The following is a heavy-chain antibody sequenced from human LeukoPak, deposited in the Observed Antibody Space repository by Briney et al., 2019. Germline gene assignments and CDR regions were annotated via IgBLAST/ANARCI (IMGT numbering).Heavy chain of an antibody. Sequence: GRSLRLSCAASGVTFSSYAMHWVRQAPGKGLEWVAVISYDGSNKYYADSVKGRFTISRDNSKNTLYLQMNSLRAEDTAVYYCARGGDIVVVPAAIGWFDPWGQGTLVTVSS. CDR1: GVTFSSYA. V-gene: IGHV3-30-3*01. CDR3: ARGGDIVVVPAAIGWFDP. J-gene: IGHJ5*02. D-gene: IGHD2-2*01. CDR2: ISYDGSNK.